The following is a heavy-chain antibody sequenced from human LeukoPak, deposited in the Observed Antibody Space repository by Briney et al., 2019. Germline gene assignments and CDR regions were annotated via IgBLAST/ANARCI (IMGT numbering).Heavy chain of an antibody. V-gene: IGHV4-4*07. CDR3: ARLWFGELLAPDYYYMDV. CDR2: IYTSGST. D-gene: IGHD3-10*01. CDR1: GGSISSFY. Sequence: SETLSLTCTVSGGSISSFYWSWIRQPAGKGLEWIGRIYTSGSTNYNPSLKSRVTMSVDTSKNQFSLKLSSVTAADTAVYYCARLWFGELLAPDYYYMDVWGKGTTVTVSS. J-gene: IGHJ6*03.